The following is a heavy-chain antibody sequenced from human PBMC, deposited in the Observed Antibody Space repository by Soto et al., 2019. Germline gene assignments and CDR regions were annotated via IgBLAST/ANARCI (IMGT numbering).Heavy chain of an antibody. CDR2: ITPFSGDV. V-gene: IGHV1-45*02. CDR1: GNTFTYRY. CDR3: AGGGAGSGPFTWELPDH. D-gene: IGHD1-26*01. Sequence: QMQLVQSGAEVKKTGSTVTVSCKALGNTFTYRYLHWVRQAPGQALEWMGWITPFSGDVHYAQKFQGRVNITRDMSINTAYMRMSSLRSEDTAMYYCAGGGAGSGPFTWELPDHWGQGTLVTVSS. J-gene: IGHJ4*02.